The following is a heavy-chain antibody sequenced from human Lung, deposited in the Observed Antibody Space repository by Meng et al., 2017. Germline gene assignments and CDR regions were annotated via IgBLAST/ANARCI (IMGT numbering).Heavy chain of an antibody. CDR3: ARVVGDCASCYKGWFDP. J-gene: IGHJ5*02. Sequence: QVQLQESGPRLVRPSQTLSLTCTVSGASISSAVFWIWIRQPPGKDLEWIGYISYSGATHYNPSLKSRLTISVDTAKNQFSLSLSSVTAADTAVYYCARVVGDCASCYKGWFDPWGQGILVTVSS. CDR2: ISYSGAT. CDR1: GASISSAVF. V-gene: IGHV4-30-4*01. D-gene: IGHD2-2*02.